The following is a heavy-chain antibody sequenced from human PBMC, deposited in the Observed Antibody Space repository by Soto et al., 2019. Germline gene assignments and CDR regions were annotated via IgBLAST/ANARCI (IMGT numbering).Heavy chain of an antibody. CDR2: INAGNGNT. Sequence: GDSVKVSCKASGYTFTRYVIHWVRQAPGQRLEWMGWINAGNGNTKSSQKFQGRVTITSDTSASTAYMELSSLRSEDTAIYYCTTWFGELFSPHYYDMDVSCQGTTDIVSS. D-gene: IGHD3-10*01. J-gene: IGHJ6*02. CDR3: TTWFGELFSPHYYDMDV. CDR1: GYTFTRYV. V-gene: IGHV1-3*01.